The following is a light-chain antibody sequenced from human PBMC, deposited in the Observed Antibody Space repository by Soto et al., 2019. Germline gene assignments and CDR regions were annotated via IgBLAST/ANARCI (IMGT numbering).Light chain of an antibody. CDR3: QQVFSYPLT. V-gene: IGKV1-9*01. CDR1: QGIASY. Sequence: DIQLTQSPSFLSASVGDRVTITCRASQGIASYLAWYQQKPGKAPKLLINTASTLQGGVPSRFSGSGSGTEFTLTFSRLQPEDFATYYCQQVFSYPLTFAGGTKVEIQ. J-gene: IGKJ4*01. CDR2: TAS.